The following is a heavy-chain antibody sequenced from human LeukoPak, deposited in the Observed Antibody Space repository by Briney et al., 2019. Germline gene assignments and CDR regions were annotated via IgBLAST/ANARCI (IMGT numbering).Heavy chain of an antibody. CDR2: ISSSSSYT. CDR1: RFTFSGYS. V-gene: IGHV3-21*01. CDR3: AKDGGVLLWFGYYYMDV. J-gene: IGHJ6*03. Sequence: GGSLRLSCAASRFTFSGYSVNWVRQAPGKGLEWVSAISSSSSYTYYADSVKGRFTISRDNSKNTLYLQMNSLRAEDTAVYYYAKDGGVLLWFGYYYMDVWGKGTTVTISS. D-gene: IGHD3-10*01.